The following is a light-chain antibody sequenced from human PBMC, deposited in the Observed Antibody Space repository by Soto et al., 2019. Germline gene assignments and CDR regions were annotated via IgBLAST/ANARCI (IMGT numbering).Light chain of an antibody. CDR2: DVS. CDR3: SSYTSSSTLV. V-gene: IGLV2-14*03. Sequence: QCVLTQPASVSGSPGQSITISCTGTSSDVGGYNYVSWYQHHPGKAPKLMIYDVSNRPSGVSNRFSGSKSGNTASLTISGLQAEDEADYYCSSYTSSSTLVFGGGTKLTVL. CDR1: SSDVGGYNY. J-gene: IGLJ2*01.